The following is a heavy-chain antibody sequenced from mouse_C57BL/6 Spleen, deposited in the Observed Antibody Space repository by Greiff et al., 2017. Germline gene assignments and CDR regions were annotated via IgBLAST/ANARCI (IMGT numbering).Heavy chain of an antibody. CDR1: GYTFTSYW. D-gene: IGHD1-1*01. CDR2: INPSNGGT. V-gene: IGHV1-53*01. CDR3: ARGGITTVVATDAMDY. Sequence: QVQLQQPGTELVKPGASVKLSCKASGYTFTSYWMHWVKQRPGQGLEWIGNINPSNGGTHYNEKFKSKATLTVDKSSSTAYMQLSSLTSEDSAVYYCARGGITTVVATDAMDYWGQGTSVTVSS. J-gene: IGHJ4*01.